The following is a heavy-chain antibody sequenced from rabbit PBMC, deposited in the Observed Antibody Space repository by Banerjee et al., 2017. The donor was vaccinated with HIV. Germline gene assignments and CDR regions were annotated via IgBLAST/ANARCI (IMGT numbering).Heavy chain of an antibody. CDR2: IGAGSGNT. V-gene: IGHV1S40*01. J-gene: IGHJ6*01. Sequence: QSLEESGGDLVKPGASLTLTCTASGFSFSSGYWICWVRQAPGKGLEWIGCIGAGSGNTWYANWVISRFTISKTSSTTVTLQMTSLTAADTATYFCAREGASSSDLDLWGPGTLVTVS. CDR3: AREGASSSDLDL. D-gene: IGHD1-1*01. CDR1: GFSFSSGYW.